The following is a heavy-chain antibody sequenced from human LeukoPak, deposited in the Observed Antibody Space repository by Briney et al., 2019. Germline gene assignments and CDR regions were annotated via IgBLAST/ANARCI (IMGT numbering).Heavy chain of an antibody. CDR3: ARSFSYSYDFA. V-gene: IGHV3-23*05. CDR2: FKTKYNQV. CDR1: GFTFSDYA. J-gene: IGHJ1*01. D-gene: IGHD5-18*01. Sequence: GGSLRLSCVASGFTFSDYAMNWVRQAPGKGLEWVSTFKTKYNQVYYAESVRGRFTISTDNSRNTVFLQMNSLRVDDTAVYYCARSFSYSYDFAGGPGTLVTVSS.